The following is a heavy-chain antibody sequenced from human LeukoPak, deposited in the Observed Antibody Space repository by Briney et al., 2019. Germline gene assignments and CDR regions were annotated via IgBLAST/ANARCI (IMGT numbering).Heavy chain of an antibody. CDR3: ARVQTGENGMDV. Sequence: PGGSLRLSCAASGFTFSSYAMHWVRQAPGKGLEWVAVISYDGSNKYYADSVKGRFTISRDNAKNSLYLQMNSLRAEDTAVYYCARVQTGENGMDVWGQGTTVTVSS. D-gene: IGHD2-8*02. V-gene: IGHV3-30-3*01. CDR2: ISYDGSNK. CDR1: GFTFSSYA. J-gene: IGHJ6*02.